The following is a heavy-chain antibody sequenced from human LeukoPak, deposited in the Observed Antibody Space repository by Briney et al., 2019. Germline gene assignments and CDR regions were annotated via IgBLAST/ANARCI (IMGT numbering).Heavy chain of an antibody. Sequence: GGSLRLSCAASGFTFSSYWMHWVRQAPGKGLVWVSRINTDGTSTTYADSVKGRFTISRDNAKSTLYLQMNSLRAEDTAVYYCAKDLGDSGPTPDSDYWGQGTLVTVSS. CDR3: AKDLGDSGPTPDSDY. V-gene: IGHV3-74*01. CDR1: GFTFSSYW. J-gene: IGHJ4*02. D-gene: IGHD1-26*01. CDR2: INTDGTST.